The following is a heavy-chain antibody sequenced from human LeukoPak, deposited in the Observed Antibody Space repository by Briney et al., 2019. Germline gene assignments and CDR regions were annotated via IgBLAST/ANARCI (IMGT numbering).Heavy chain of an antibody. CDR1: GFIVSNDY. D-gene: IGHD4-11*01. CDR3: AKDDYLSF. Sequence: PGGSLRLSCAASGFIVSNDYMSWVRQAPGKGLEWVSVMYGGGGTYYADSVKGRFTVSRDNSKNTLYLQMNSLRAEDTAVYYCAKDDYLSFWGQGTLVTVSS. V-gene: IGHV3-53*01. CDR2: MYGGGGT. J-gene: IGHJ4*02.